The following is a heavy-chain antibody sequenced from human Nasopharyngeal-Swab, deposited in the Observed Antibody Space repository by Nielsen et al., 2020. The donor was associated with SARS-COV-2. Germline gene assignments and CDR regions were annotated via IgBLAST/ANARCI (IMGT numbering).Heavy chain of an antibody. CDR1: GYTFISYY. CDR3: ARDYGDYFDY. J-gene: IGHJ4*02. D-gene: IGHD4-17*01. V-gene: IGHV1-46*01. Sequence: ASVKVSCKASGYTFISYYMHWVRQPPAQGLEWMGIINPSGGSTSYAQKFQGRITMTRDTSTSTVHMELSSLRSEDTAVYYCARDYGDYFDYWGQGTLVTVSS. CDR2: INPSGGST.